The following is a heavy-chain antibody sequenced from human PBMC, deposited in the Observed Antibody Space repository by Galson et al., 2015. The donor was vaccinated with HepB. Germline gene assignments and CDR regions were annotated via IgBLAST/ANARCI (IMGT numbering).Heavy chain of an antibody. Sequence: SVKVSCKASGYTFTSHYMHWVRQAPGQGLEWMGIINPSGGSTSYAQKFQGRVTMTRDTSTSTVYMELSSLRSEDTAVYYCARGVIFYYYYYYGMDVWGQGTTVTVSS. D-gene: IGHD3-10*01. CDR2: INPSGGST. CDR1: GYTFTSHY. J-gene: IGHJ6*02. CDR3: ARGVIFYYYYYYGMDV. V-gene: IGHV1-46*01.